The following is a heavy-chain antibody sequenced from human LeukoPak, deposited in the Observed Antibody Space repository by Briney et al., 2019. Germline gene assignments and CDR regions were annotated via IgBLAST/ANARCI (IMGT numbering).Heavy chain of an antibody. J-gene: IGHJ4*02. D-gene: IGHD2-2*01. V-gene: IGHV3-49*04. CDR3: TRAPHPRCSSSGCYLDY. CDR2: IQAKAYGGAT. Sequence: GGSLRLSCSTSGFTFGDYAMSWVRQAPGKGLEWVGFIQAKAYGGATKYAASVNGRFSISRDDSQSIANLQMNDLKTEDTAVYYCTRAPHPRCSSSGCYLDYWGQGTPVTVSS. CDR1: GFTFGDYA.